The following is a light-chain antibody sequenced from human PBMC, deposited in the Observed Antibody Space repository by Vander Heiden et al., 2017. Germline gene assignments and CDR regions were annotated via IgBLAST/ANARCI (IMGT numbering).Light chain of an antibody. CDR1: QSVLNSFNNKNY. CDR3: QQYYSTPFT. Sequence: DIVMTQSPDSLPVSLGERATINCRSSQSVLNSFNNKNYLAWYQQRPGQPPKLLIYWASTRESGVPDRFSGSGSGTDFTLTISSLQAEDVVVYYCQQYYSTPFTFGQGTRLEIK. V-gene: IGKV4-1*01. J-gene: IGKJ5*01. CDR2: WAS.